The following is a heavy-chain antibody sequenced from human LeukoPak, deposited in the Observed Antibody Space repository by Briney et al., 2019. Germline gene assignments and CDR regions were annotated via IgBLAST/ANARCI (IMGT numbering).Heavy chain of an antibody. CDR3: ARVSSSSWYSLDY. J-gene: IGHJ4*02. CDR2: INHSGST. CDR1: GGFISSRSYY. D-gene: IGHD6-13*01. Sequence: PSETLSLTCTVSGGFISSRSYYWGWIRQPPGKGLEWIGEINHSGSTNYNPSLKSRVTISVDTSKNQFSLKLSSVTAADTAVYYCARVSSSSWYSLDYWGQGTLVTVSS. V-gene: IGHV4-39*07.